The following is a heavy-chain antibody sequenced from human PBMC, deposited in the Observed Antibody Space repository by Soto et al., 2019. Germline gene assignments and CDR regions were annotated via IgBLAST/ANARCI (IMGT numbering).Heavy chain of an antibody. Sequence: GASVKVSCKTSGYAFTSYARHWVRQAPGQRLEWMGCINAGNGNTEYSQKFQGRVTITADESTSTAYMELSSLRSEDTAVYYCARDGIAARPIAWFDPWGQGTLVTVSS. CDR2: INAGNGNT. D-gene: IGHD6-6*01. CDR3: ARDGIAARPIAWFDP. CDR1: GYAFTSYA. V-gene: IGHV1-3*01. J-gene: IGHJ5*02.